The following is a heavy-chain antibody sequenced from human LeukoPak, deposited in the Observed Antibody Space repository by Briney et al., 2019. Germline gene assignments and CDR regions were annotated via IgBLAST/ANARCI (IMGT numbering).Heavy chain of an antibody. CDR3: AAGTAADY. J-gene: IGHJ4*02. D-gene: IGHD6-13*01. CDR1: GLPFSDYY. V-gene: IGHV3-11*03. Sequence: GGSLRLSCVVSGLPFSDYYMNWLRQAPGKGLEWISYISSSSSYTDYADSVKGRFTISRDNAQNALFLQMNSLRVEDTAVYYCAAGTAADYWGQGTLVTVSS. CDR2: ISSSSSYT.